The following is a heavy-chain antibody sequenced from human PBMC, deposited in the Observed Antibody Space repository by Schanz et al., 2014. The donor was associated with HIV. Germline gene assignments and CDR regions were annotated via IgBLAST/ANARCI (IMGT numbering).Heavy chain of an antibody. D-gene: IGHD6-13*01. V-gene: IGHV3-33*08. CDR3: ARARAWQQLFHWFDP. J-gene: IGHJ5*02. CDR1: GFTFSNYA. Sequence: QVQLVESGGGVVQPGRSLRLSCAVSGFTFSNYAMHWVRQAPGKGLEWVAVIWYDGSNKYYADSVKGRFTISRDNSKNTLYLQMNSLRAEDTAVYYCARARAWQQLFHWFDPWGQGTLVIVSS. CDR2: IWYDGSNK.